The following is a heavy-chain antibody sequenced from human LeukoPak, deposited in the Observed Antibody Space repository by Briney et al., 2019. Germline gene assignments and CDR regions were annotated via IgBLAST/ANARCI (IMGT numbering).Heavy chain of an antibody. CDR3: ARGEWDLVIVPTVAFDY. CDR2: INHSGST. J-gene: IGHJ4*02. V-gene: IGHV4-38-2*01. CDR1: GYSIRSDYY. Sequence: SETLSLTCAVSGYSIRSDYYWGWIRQTPGKGLEWIGEINHSGSTNYNPSLKGRLTISVDTSKNQFSLKLSSVTAADTAVYYCARGEWDLVIVPTVAFDYWGQGTLVTVSS. D-gene: IGHD2-2*01.